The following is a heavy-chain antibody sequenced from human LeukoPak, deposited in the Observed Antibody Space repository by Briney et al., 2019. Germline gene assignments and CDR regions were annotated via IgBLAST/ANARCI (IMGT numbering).Heavy chain of an antibody. CDR3: ARASNLGSVRGVINWFAP. D-gene: IGHD3-10*01. V-gene: IGHV4-59*01. Sequence: LETLSLTCTVSGGSISSYYWSWIRQPPGKGLEWIGYIYYSGSTNYNPSLKSRVTISVDTSKNQFSLKLSSVTAADTAVYYCARASNLGSVRGVINWFAPWGQGPLVPVSS. CDR2: IYYSGST. J-gene: IGHJ5*02. CDR1: GGSISSYY.